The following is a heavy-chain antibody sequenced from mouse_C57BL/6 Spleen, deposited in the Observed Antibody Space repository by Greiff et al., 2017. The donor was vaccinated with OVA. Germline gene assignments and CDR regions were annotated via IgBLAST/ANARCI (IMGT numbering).Heavy chain of an antibody. D-gene: IGHD3-3*01. CDR3: AREGLGDY. Sequence: QVTLKESGPELVKPGASVKISCKASGYAFSSSWMNWVKQRPGKGLEWIGRIYPGDGDTNYNGKFKGKATLTADKSSSTAYMQLSSLTSEDSAVYFCAREGLGDYWGQGTTLTVSS. V-gene: IGHV1-82*01. CDR2: IYPGDGDT. J-gene: IGHJ2*01. CDR1: GYAFSSSW.